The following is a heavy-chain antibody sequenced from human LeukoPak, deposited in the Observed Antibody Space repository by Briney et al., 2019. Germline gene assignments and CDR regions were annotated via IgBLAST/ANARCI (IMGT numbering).Heavy chain of an antibody. J-gene: IGHJ3*02. CDR1: GYTFTSYG. CDR2: ISAYNGNT. D-gene: IGHD3-22*01. Sequence: ASVKVSCKASGYTFTSYGISWVRQAPGQGLEWMGWISAYNGNTNYAQKLQGRVTMTTDTSTSTAYMELRSLRSDDTAVYYCARVENPYYYDSSGAFDIWGQGTMVTVSS. CDR3: ARVENPYYYDSSGAFDI. V-gene: IGHV1-18*01.